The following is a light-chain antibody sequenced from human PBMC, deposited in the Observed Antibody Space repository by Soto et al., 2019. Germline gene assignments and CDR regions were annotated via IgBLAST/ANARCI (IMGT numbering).Light chain of an antibody. J-gene: IGKJ4*01. V-gene: IGKV3-15*01. Sequence: EIVMTQSPATLSVSPGDKATLSCRASQSVSNNLAWYQQRPGQAPRLLIYFASTRATGIPARFSGSGSGTEFSXTXXSXQSEDLALYYCQQYNQWPLTFGGGTKVETK. CDR1: QSVSNN. CDR3: QQYNQWPLT. CDR2: FAS.